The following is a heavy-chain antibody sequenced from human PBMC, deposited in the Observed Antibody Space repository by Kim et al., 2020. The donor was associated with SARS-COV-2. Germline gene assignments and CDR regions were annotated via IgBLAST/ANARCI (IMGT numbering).Heavy chain of an antibody. V-gene: IGHV1-3*01. CDR2: INAGNGHT. Sequence: ASVKVSCKASGYTFTSYAMHWVRQAPGQRLEWMGWINAGNGHTKYSQDFQGRVTITRDTSASTAYMELNSLRSEDTAVYYCARNDDNAYWGFDPWGQGTL. D-gene: IGHD2-8*02. CDR1: GYTFTSYA. J-gene: IGHJ5*02. CDR3: ARNDDNAYWGFDP.